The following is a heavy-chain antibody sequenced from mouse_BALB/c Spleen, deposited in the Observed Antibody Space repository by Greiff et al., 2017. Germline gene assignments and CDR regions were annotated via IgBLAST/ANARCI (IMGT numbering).Heavy chain of an antibody. CDR1: GFTFSSYA. J-gene: IGHJ2*01. CDR3: ARGGGSYYFDY. CDR2: ISSGGSYT. Sequence: EVQGVESGGGLVKPGGSLKLSCAASGFTFSSYAMSWVRQSPEKRLEWVAEISSGGSYTYYPDTVTGRFTISRDNAKNTLYLEMSSLRSEDTAMYYCARGGGSYYFDYWGQGTTLTVSS. V-gene: IGHV5-9-4*01.